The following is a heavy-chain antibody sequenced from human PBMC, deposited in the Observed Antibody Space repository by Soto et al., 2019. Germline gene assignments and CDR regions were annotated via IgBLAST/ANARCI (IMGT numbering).Heavy chain of an antibody. CDR3: ARLAPHMLDY. CDR1: GGSITSSSYY. V-gene: IGHV4-39*01. Sequence: SETLSLTCTVSGGSITSSSYYWGWIRQPPGKGLEWIGSMYFSGSSHYNPSLKSRVTISVDTSKNQFSLKLYSVTAADTAVYYCARLAPHMLDYWGQGTLVTVSS. CDR2: MYFSGSS. J-gene: IGHJ4*02.